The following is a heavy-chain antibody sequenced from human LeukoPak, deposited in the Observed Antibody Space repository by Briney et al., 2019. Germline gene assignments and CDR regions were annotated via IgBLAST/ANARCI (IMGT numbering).Heavy chain of an antibody. CDR2: VKSKIDGETT. CDR3: TTWILVRGLIMTDLFDY. D-gene: IGHD3-10*01. V-gene: IGHV3-15*01. Sequence: GGSLRLSCAASGFTFSDAWMTWVRQAPGKGLEWVGRVKSKIDGETTDYAAPVKGRFAISRDDSKNTVYLQMNSLKTEDTAVYYCTTWILVRGLIMTDLFDYWGQGTLVTVSS. J-gene: IGHJ4*02. CDR1: GFTFSDAW.